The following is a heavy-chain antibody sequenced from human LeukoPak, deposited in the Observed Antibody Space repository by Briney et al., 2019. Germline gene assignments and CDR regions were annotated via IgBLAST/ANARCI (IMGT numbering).Heavy chain of an antibody. CDR1: GFTFSDYY. Sequence: PGGSLRLSCAASGFTFSDYYMSWIRQAPGKGLEWVSSISSSSSYIYYADSVKGRFTISRDNAKNSLYLQMNSLRAEDTAVYYCARDSSGLFTYFVYWGQGTLVTVSS. D-gene: IGHD3-10*01. CDR3: ARDSSGLFTYFVY. CDR2: ISSSSSYI. J-gene: IGHJ4*02. V-gene: IGHV3-11*06.